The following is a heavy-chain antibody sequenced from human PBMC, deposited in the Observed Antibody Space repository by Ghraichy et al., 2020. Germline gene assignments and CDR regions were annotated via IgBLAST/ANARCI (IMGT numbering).Heavy chain of an antibody. CDR1: GGSFSGYY. D-gene: IGHD5-12*01. V-gene: IGHV4-34*01. CDR2: INHSGST. Sequence: SQTLSLTCAVYGGSFSGYYWSWIRQPPGKGLEWIGEINHSGSTNYNPSLKSRVTISVDTSKNQFSLKLSSVTAADTAVYYCARVNVVATTDFDYWGQGTLVTVSS. J-gene: IGHJ4*02. CDR3: ARVNVVATTDFDY.